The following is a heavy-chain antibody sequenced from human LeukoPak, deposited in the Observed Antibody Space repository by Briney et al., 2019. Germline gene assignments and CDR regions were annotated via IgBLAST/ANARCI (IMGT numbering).Heavy chain of an antibody. CDR1: GDSVSSNSAS. D-gene: IGHD3-10*01. Sequence: SQTLSLTCAISGDSVSSNSASWNWIRQSPSRGLEWLGRTYYRSKWFYDYAVSVKSRITINPDTSKNQFSLLLNSVTPEDTAVYYCTRDSGLGNDAFDVWGQGTMVTVSS. CDR3: TRDSGLGNDAFDV. CDR2: TYYRSKWFY. V-gene: IGHV6-1*01. J-gene: IGHJ3*01.